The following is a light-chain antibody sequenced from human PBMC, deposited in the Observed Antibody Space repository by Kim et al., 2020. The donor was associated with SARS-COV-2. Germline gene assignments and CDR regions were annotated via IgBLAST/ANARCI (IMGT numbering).Light chain of an antibody. Sequence: EIVMTQSPATLSVSPGERATLSCRASQSVSSNLAWYQQKPGQAPRLLIYGASTRATGIPARFSGSGSGTEFTLTISSLQSEDFAVYYCKQYNNWPAGTFGGGTKVDIK. CDR2: GAS. J-gene: IGKJ4*01. CDR3: KQYNNWPAGT. V-gene: IGKV3-15*01. CDR1: QSVSSN.